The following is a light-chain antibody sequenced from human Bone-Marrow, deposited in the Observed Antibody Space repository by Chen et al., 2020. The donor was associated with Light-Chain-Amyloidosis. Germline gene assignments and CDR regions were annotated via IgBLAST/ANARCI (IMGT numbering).Light chain of an antibody. CDR3: QQCGNSPLT. CDR2: GSS. V-gene: IGKV3-20*01. J-gene: IGKJ4*01. CDR1: QTISSNY. Sequence: EIVLTQSPGTLSLSPGEGANLSCRSSQTISSNYLTWYQQRFGQDPRLLIYGSSSRATGIPERFTGSGYGTDFTRTINRLEPEDFAMYYCQQCGNSPLTFGEGTKVELK.